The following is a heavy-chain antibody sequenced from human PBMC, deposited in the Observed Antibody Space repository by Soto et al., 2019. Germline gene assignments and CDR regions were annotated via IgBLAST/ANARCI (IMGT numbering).Heavy chain of an antibody. CDR1: GFTFESYA. J-gene: IGHJ4*02. D-gene: IGHD4-17*01. CDR2: ISNDGSNK. Sequence: QVQVVESGGGVVQPGRTLRLSCAASGFTFESYAMHWVRQAPGKGLDWVAVISNDGSNKYYAESVRGRFTISRDNSKNTLHLQMNSLRVEDTAVYYCASGYGDYGYWGQGTQVTVSS. CDR3: ASGYGDYGY. V-gene: IGHV3-30*04.